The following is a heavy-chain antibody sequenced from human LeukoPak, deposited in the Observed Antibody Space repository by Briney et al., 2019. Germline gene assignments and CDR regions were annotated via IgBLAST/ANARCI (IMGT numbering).Heavy chain of an antibody. CDR2: ISGSGGST. CDR1: GFTFSSYA. D-gene: IGHD3-3*01. CDR3: AKAPGYDFWSGYREYYFDY. J-gene: IGHJ4*02. V-gene: IGHV3-23*01. Sequence: PGGSLRLSCAASGFTFSSYAMSWVRQAPGKGLEWVSAISGSGGSTYYADSVKGRFTISRDNSKNTLYLQMNSLRAEVTAVYYCAKAPGYDFWSGYREYYFDYWGQGTPVTVSS.